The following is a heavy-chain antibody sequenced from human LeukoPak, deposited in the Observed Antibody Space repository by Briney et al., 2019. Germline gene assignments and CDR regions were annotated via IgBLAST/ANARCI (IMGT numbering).Heavy chain of an antibody. CDR2: IKQDGSEK. CDR3: ARDGFVGAADY. D-gene: IGHD6-13*01. V-gene: IGHV3-7*01. J-gene: IGHJ4*02. CDR1: EFIFSGYW. Sequence: GGSLRLSCAASEFIFSGYWMNWVRQAPGKGLEWVANIKQDGSEKQYVDSVRGRFAISRDNAKNSLYLQMNSLRVEDTAVYYCARDGFVGAADYWGQGTLVTVSS.